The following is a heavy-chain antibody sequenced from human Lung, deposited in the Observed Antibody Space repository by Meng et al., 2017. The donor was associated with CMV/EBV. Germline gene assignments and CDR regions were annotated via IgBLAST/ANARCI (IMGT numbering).Heavy chain of an antibody. CDR2: IYYTGTT. Sequence: LPDSRPRLLEPSQPLSLSWTFSGGSIGSGGYYWSWIRQHPGQGLQWIGYIYYTGTTFYNPSLKSRVTISVDTSKNQFSLKLIPATAADTAVYYCAREAGRDGYATSKFDYWGQGTLVTVSS. V-gene: IGHV4-31*02. CDR3: AREAGRDGYATSKFDY. J-gene: IGHJ4*02. D-gene: IGHD5-24*01. CDR1: GGSIGSGGYY.